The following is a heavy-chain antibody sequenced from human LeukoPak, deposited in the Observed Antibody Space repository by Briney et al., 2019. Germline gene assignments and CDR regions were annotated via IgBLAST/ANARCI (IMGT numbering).Heavy chain of an antibody. V-gene: IGHV3-23*01. CDR3: AKDHGYCTSTSCVFDY. J-gene: IGHJ4*02. D-gene: IGHD2-2*01. Sequence: GGSLRLSCAASGFTFSSYAMTWVRQAPGKGLEWVSGISGGGDNTYYADSVKGRFTLSRDSSKNTLYLQMNSLRAEDTAVYYCAKDHGYCTSTSCVFDYWGQGILVTVSS. CDR2: ISGGGDNT. CDR1: GFTFSSYA.